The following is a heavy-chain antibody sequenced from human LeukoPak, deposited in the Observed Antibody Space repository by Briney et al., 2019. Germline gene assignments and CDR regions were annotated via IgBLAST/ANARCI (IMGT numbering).Heavy chain of an antibody. Sequence: SQTLSLTCTVSGGSISSGGYYWSWIRQHPGKGLEWIGYIYYSGSTYYNPSLKSRVTISVDTSKNQFSPKLSSVTAADTAVYYCARDSSGYFVFDYWGQGTLVTVSS. CDR2: IYYSGST. CDR3: ARDSSGYFVFDY. J-gene: IGHJ4*02. D-gene: IGHD3-22*01. CDR1: GGSISSGGYY. V-gene: IGHV4-31*03.